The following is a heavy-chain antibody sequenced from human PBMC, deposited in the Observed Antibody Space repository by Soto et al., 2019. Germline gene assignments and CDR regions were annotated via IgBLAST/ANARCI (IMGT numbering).Heavy chain of an antibody. J-gene: IGHJ4*02. Sequence: QVHLVQSGAEVKKPGASVKVSCKGSGYGFPTSGITWVRQSPGQGLEWMAWISAHNGNTNYAQKLQGRVTVTRDTSTSTAYMELRSLRSDDTAVYYCARGRYGDYLGQGDLVTVSS. D-gene: IGHD1-1*01. V-gene: IGHV1-18*01. CDR2: ISAHNGNT. CDR1: GYGFPTSG. CDR3: ARGRYGDY.